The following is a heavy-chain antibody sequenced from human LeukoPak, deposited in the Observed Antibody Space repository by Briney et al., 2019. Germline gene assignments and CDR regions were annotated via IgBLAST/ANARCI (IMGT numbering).Heavy chain of an antibody. V-gene: IGHV4-31*03. CDR1: GGSLFGGGQC. CDR3: AREPQGGYDCSGADACDI. CDR2: IYFSWST. Sequence: PQTLSLTCTVSGGSLFGGGQCWSCIRLHPGKGLEWHGLIYFSWSTYYNLSLKSRVAISGDTSKNQLDLKLSSVTAADTAVYYCAREPQGGYDCSGADACDIWGQGTIVTVSS. J-gene: IGHJ3*02. D-gene: IGHD3-22*01.